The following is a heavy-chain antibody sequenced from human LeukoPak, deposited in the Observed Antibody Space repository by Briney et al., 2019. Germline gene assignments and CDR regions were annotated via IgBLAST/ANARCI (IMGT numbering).Heavy chain of an antibody. CDR3: AKAEYYYDSSGTFDY. J-gene: IGHJ4*02. V-gene: IGHV3-23*01. CDR1: GFTFSNYA. Sequence: GGSLRLSCAASGFTFSNYAMSWVRQAPGKGLEWVSAISGSGGSTYYADSVKGRFTISRDNSKNTLYLQMNSLRAEDTAVYYCAKAEYYYDSSGTFDYWGRGTLVTVSS. CDR2: ISGSGGST. D-gene: IGHD3-22*01.